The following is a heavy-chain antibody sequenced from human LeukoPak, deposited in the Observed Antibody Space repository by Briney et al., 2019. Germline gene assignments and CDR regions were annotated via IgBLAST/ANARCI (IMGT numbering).Heavy chain of an antibody. Sequence: SQTLSLTCTVSGGSISSGSYYWSWIRQPAGKGLEWIGRIYTSGSTNYNPSLKSRVTISVDTSKNQFSLKLSSVTAADTAVYYCASGLRYFDLYYWGQGTLVTVSS. CDR3: ASGLRYFDLYY. J-gene: IGHJ4*02. CDR1: GGSISSGSYY. V-gene: IGHV4-61*02. CDR2: IYTSGST. D-gene: IGHD3-9*01.